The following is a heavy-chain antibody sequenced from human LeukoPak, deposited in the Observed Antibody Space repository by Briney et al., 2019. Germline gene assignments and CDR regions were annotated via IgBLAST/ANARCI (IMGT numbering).Heavy chain of an antibody. Sequence: GGSLRPSCAASGFTPSSFDMSWVRQAPGKGLEWVSVVSIGDSTYYAGSVKGRFTISRDKTKNTLYLQMHSLRADDTAVYYCAKGGVRGYSYGYLDYWGQGTLVTVSS. CDR3: AKGGVRGYSYGYLDY. D-gene: IGHD5-18*01. J-gene: IGHJ4*02. CDR1: GFTPSSFD. V-gene: IGHV3-23*01. CDR2: VSIGDST.